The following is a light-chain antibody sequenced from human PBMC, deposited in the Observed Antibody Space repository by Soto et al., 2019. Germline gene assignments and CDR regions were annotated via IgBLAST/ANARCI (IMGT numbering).Light chain of an antibody. CDR2: GAS. J-gene: IGKJ1*01. CDR1: QSVSSN. CDR3: QQYNNWTPWT. V-gene: IGKV3-15*01. Sequence: EIVMTQSPATLSVSPGERATLSCRASQSVSSNLAWYQQKPGQAPRLLIYGASTRATGIPARFSGSGSGTEFTLTISRLQYQDSEVYYCQQYNNWTPWTFGQGTKVDIK.